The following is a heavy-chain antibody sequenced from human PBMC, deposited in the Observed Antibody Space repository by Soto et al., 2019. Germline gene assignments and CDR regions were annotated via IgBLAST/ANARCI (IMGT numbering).Heavy chain of an antibody. CDR3: VSDRGYGHASVPYS. D-gene: IGHD5-18*01. Sequence: QAHLVESGGGVVQPGRSLRLSCAASGFTFTSYGMHWVRQAPGTRLEWVAVISYDGGLQHYADSVKGRFTISRDNSKNVGLLQMNSLRAEETAVYYCVSDRGYGHASVPYSWGQGTLVSVSS. V-gene: IGHV3-30*03. CDR2: ISYDGGLQ. CDR1: GFTFTSYG. J-gene: IGHJ4*02.